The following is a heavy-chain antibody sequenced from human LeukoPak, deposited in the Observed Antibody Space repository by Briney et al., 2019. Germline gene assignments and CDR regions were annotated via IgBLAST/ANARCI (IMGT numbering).Heavy chain of an antibody. CDR2: IYYSGST. D-gene: IGHD6-25*01. CDR3: ARAAWFDP. Sequence: SETLSLTCTVSGGSISSYYWSWIRQPPGKGLEWIGYIYYSGSTNYNPSLKSRVTISVDTTKNQFSLKLSSVTAADTAVYYCARAAWFDPWGQGTLVTVSS. J-gene: IGHJ5*02. V-gene: IGHV4-59*01. CDR1: GGSISSYY.